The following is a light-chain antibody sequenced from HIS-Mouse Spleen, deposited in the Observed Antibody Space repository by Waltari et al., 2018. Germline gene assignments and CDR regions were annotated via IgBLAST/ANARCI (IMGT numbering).Light chain of an antibody. J-gene: IGLJ2*01. CDR2: DAS. CDR1: NIGSKS. V-gene: IGLV3-21*03. Sequence: SYVLTQPPSVSVAPGKTARITCGGNNIGSKSVHWYQQKPGQAPVLVVYDASDRPSGIPERFSGSNSGNTATLTIGRVEAGDEADYYCQVWDSSSDHVVFGGGTKLTVL. CDR3: QVWDSSSDHVV.